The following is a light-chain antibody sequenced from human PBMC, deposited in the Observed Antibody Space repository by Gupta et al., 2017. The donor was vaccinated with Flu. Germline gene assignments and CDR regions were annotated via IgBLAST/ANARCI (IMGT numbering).Light chain of an antibody. CDR3: QAWDSTFRV. CDR1: KLGDKN. Sequence: PGQTASVTCSGDKLGDKNVSWYQQKPGQSPVLVIYQDNKRPSGIPERFSGCNSGNSATLTISGTQDVDEGDYYCQAWDSTFRVFGPGTKVTGL. J-gene: IGLJ1*01. V-gene: IGLV3-1*01. CDR2: QDN.